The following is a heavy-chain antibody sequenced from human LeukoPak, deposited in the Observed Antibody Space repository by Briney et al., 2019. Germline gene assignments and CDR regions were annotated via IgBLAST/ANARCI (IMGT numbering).Heavy chain of an antibody. CDR1: GGTFSTYG. CDR2: IIPFFGTA. V-gene: IGHV1-69*01. CDR3: ARDLRDYYYDTSGHFFYYYMDV. Sequence: ASVKVPCKASGGTFSTYGISWVRQAPGQGLEWMGGIIPFFGTANYARKFQDRVTITADESTRTAYMELSSLRSEDTAVYYCARDLRDYYYDTSGHFFYYYMDVWGKGTTVTISS. J-gene: IGHJ6*03. D-gene: IGHD3-22*01.